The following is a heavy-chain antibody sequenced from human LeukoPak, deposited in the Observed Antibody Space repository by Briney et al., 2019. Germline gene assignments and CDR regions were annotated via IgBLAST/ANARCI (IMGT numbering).Heavy chain of an antibody. D-gene: IGHD3-22*01. Sequence: SETLSLTCTVSGGSISSHYWSWIRQPAGKGLEWIGRIWADGAPTYRPSLKSRVTISVDTSKNQFSLRLSSVIAADTAVYYCARGRDSRGYQFMGFDSWGQGTLVTVSS. CDR2: IWADGAP. CDR3: ARGRDSRGYQFMGFDS. V-gene: IGHV4-4*07. J-gene: IGHJ4*02. CDR1: GGSISSHY.